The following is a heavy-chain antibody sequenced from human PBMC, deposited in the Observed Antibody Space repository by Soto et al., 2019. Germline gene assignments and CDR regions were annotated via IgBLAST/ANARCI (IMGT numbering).Heavy chain of an antibody. V-gene: IGHV3-23*01. CDR2: ISGSGGST. D-gene: IGHD3-3*01. J-gene: IGHJ6*02. CDR1: GFTFSSYA. Sequence: GGSLRLSCAASGFTFSSYAMSWVRQAPGKGLEWVSAISGSGGSTYYADSVKGRFTISRDNSKNTLYLQMNSLRAEDTAVYYCAKSLMGSFDFWSGYYKDDYYYYGMDVWGQGTTVTVSS. CDR3: AKSLMGSFDFWSGYYKDDYYYYGMDV.